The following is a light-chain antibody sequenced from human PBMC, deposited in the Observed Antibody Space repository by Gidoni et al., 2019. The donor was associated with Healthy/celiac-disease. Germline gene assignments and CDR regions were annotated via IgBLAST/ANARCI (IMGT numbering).Light chain of an antibody. CDR2: AAS. Sequence: IHMTQSPSSLSAPAGDRVTLTCRANQCISSYLNLYQQKPGKAPKLLIYAASSLQSGFPSRFSGSGCRTDFTLTISSQQPEDFANYYCQQSYSTLGYSFGQGTKLEIK. J-gene: IGKJ2*03. CDR3: QQSYSTLGYS. V-gene: IGKV1-39*01. CDR1: QCISSY.